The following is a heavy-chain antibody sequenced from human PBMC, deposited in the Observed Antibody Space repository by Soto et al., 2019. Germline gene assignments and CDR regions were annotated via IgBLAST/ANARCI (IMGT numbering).Heavy chain of an antibody. CDR2: ISSSSSYI. CDR1: GFTFSSYS. CDR3: APYCSSTSCYQDWFDP. J-gene: IGHJ5*02. Sequence: EVQLVESGGGLVKPGGSLRLSCAASGFTFSSYSMNWVRQAPGKGLEWVSSISSSSSYIYYADSVKGRFTISRDNAKTSLYLQMNSLRAEDTAVYYCAPYCSSTSCYQDWFDPWGQGTLVTVSS. D-gene: IGHD2-2*01. V-gene: IGHV3-21*01.